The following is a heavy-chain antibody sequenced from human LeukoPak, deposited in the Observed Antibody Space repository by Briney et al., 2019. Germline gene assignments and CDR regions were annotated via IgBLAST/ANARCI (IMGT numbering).Heavy chain of an antibody. J-gene: IGHJ4*02. CDR2: IYYSGST. CDR3: ARATYTSTWSKLDS. V-gene: IGHV4-59*01. Sequence: PSETLSLTCTVSGGSISGYYWSWIRQSPEKGLEWMGYIYYSGSTKNNPSLKRRATIPPDTSRHHLSLKLTSVTAADTAFYYCARATYTSTWSKLDSWGEGILVSVSS. D-gene: IGHD6-6*01. CDR1: GGSISGYY.